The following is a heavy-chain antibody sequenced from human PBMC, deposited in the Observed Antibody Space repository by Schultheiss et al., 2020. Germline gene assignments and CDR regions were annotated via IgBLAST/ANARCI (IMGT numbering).Heavy chain of an antibody. CDR1: GFTFSDYY. Sequence: GESLKISCEASGFTFSDYYMDWVRQVPGKGLEWVGRSRDKSKGYTTEYAAPVKGRFTVSRDDSKNTVYLQMINPMTEDTAVYYCVRAPVGYCSGGRCSRFDSWGQGILVTVSS. D-gene: IGHD2-15*01. CDR2: SRDKSKGYTT. J-gene: IGHJ5*01. CDR3: VRAPVGYCSGGRCSRFDS. V-gene: IGHV3-72*01.